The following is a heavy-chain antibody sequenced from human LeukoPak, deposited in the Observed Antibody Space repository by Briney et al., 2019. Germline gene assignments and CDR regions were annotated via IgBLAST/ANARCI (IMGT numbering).Heavy chain of an antibody. J-gene: IGHJ4*02. CDR3: ARVAYSSGWYDY. Sequence: PGRSLRLSCAASGFTLSNYAMHWVRQAPGKGLEWVAVISYDGSNKYYADSVKGRFTISRDNSKNTLYLQMNSLRAEDTAVYYCARVAYSSGWYDYWGQGTLVTVSS. CDR1: GFTLSNYA. V-gene: IGHV3-30-3*01. CDR2: ISYDGSNK. D-gene: IGHD6-19*01.